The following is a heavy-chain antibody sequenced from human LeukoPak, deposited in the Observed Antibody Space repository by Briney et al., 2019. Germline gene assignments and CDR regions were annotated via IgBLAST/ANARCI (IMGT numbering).Heavy chain of an antibody. CDR2: MYYSGST. D-gene: IGHD4-17*01. CDR3: AGYGEYWVWYFDI. Sequence: PSETLSLTCTVSGGSVSSYYWSWIRQPPGQGLEWIGYMYYSGSTNHNPSLKSRVTISIDTSKHQFSLNLNSVTAADTAVYYSAGYGEYWVWYFDIWGPSNPFT. V-gene: IGHV4-59*02. CDR1: GGSVSSYY. J-gene: IGHJ2*01.